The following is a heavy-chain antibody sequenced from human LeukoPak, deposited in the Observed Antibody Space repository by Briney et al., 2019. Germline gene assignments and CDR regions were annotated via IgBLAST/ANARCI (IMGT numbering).Heavy chain of an antibody. Sequence: SETLSLTCTVSGGSTSSDYWSWIRQSPGKGLEWVGYVYNSGDTGKNPSLKSRVTILLDTSKNQCSLKLTSVSAADTAVYYCARLKLGTYFDLWGRGTLVTVSS. CDR3: ARLKLGTYFDL. CDR1: GGSTSSDY. J-gene: IGHJ2*01. V-gene: IGHV4-59*08. D-gene: IGHD3-16*01. CDR2: VYNSGDT.